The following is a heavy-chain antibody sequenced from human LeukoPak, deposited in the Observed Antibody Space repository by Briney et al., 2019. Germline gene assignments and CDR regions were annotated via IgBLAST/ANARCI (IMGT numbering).Heavy chain of an antibody. V-gene: IGHV4-59*01. J-gene: IGHJ6*03. Sequence: SETLSLTCAVYGGSFSGYYWSWIRQPPGKGLKWIGYIYYSGSTSYSPSLRSRVIISVDTSKNQFSLKLSSVTAADTAVYYWARETAEKGAHYMDVWGKGTTVTISS. D-gene: IGHD3-16*01. CDR3: ARETAEKGAHYMDV. CDR1: GGSFSGYY. CDR2: IYYSGST.